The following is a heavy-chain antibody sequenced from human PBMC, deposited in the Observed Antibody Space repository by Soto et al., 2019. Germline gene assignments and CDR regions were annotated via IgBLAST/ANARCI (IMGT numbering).Heavy chain of an antibody. Sequence: GSLRVACAASVVTVSSYAMDWVRQAPGKGLEWVSSISASGGTTYHADSVKGRFTISRDSSKNTLYLQMNSLRAEDTALYYCAKPNSASQCGLNYLDHWGHGTPVTVSS. V-gene: IGHV3-23*01. CDR2: ISASGGTT. D-gene: IGHD1-26*01. J-gene: IGHJ4*01. CDR1: VVTVSSYA. CDR3: AKPNSASQCGLNYLDH.